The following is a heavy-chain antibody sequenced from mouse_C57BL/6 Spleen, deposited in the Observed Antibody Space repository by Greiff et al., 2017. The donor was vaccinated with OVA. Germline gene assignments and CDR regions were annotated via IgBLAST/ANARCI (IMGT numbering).Heavy chain of an antibody. D-gene: IGHD1-1*01. V-gene: IGHV1-55*01. J-gene: IGHJ4*01. CDR1: GYTFTSYW. CDR2: IYPGSGST. CDR3: AREYYGSSIYAMDY. Sequence: VQLQQSGAELVKPGASVKMSCKASGYTFTSYWITWVKQRPGQGLEWIGDIYPGSGSTTYNEKFKSKATLTVDTSSSTAYMQLSSLTSEDSAVYYCAREYYGSSIYAMDYWGKGTSVTVAS.